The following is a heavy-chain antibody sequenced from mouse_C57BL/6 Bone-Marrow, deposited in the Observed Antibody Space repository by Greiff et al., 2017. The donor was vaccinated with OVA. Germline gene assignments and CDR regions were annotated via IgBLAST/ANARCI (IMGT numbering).Heavy chain of an antibody. J-gene: IGHJ1*03. CDR3: AKEGNYVWYFDV. CDR1: GFSLTSYG. CDR2: IWGGGST. Sequence: VQLKESGPGLVAPSQSLSITCTVSGFSLTSYGVSWVRQPPGKGLEWLGVIWGGGSTNYHSALISRLSISKDNSQSQVFLKLNNLQTDDTATDYCAKEGNYVWYFDVWGTGTTVTVSS. D-gene: IGHD2-1*01. V-gene: IGHV2-3*01.